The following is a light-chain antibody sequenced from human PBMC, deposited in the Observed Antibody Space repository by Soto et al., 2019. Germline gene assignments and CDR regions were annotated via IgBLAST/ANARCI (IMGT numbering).Light chain of an antibody. CDR3: QSYDSSLSGWV. Sequence: QSVLTQPPSVSGAPGQKVTISCTRSSSNIGAAYDVHWYQHLPGTAPKLLIYGNNNRPSGVPDRFSGSKSGPSASLAITGLQAEDETDYYCQSYDSSLSGWVFGGGTKVTVL. V-gene: IGLV1-40*01. CDR1: SSNIGAAYD. J-gene: IGLJ3*02. CDR2: GNN.